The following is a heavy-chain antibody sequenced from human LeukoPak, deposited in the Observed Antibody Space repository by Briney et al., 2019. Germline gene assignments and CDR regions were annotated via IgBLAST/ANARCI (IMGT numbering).Heavy chain of an antibody. CDR1: GFLFTGYY. D-gene: IGHD3-10*01. CDR3: ARDGDRSGNYYTDY. CDR2: INSNSGGT. J-gene: IGHJ4*02. Sequence: ASVKVSCKASGFLFTGYYIHWVRQAPGQGLEWMGWINSNSGGTNYAQKFQGRVNMTRDTSISTAYTELRRLTSDDTAVYYCARDGDRSGNYYTDYWGQGTLVTVSS. V-gene: IGHV1-2*02.